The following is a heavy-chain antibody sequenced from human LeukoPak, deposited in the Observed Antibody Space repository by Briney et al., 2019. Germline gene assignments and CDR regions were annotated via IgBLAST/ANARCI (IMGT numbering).Heavy chain of an antibody. V-gene: IGHV3-23*01. CDR1: GFTFNSYA. CDR3: AKDRSGSYYGTFDY. J-gene: IGHJ4*02. CDR2: IRGSGGGT. D-gene: IGHD1-26*01. Sequence: GGSLRLSCAASGFTFNSYAMSWVRQAPGKGLEWVSAIRGSGGGTYYADSVKGRFTISRDNSKNTLYLQMNSLRADDTAIYYCAKDRSGSYYGTFDYWGQGTLVTVSS.